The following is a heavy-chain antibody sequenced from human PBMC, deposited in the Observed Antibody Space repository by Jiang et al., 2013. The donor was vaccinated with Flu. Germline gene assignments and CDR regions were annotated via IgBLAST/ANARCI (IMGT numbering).Heavy chain of an antibody. Sequence: SISSYVLELDPAAPTEGTGVDWVYLLQWEHQLQPSLKSRVTISVDTSKNQFSLKLSSVTAADTAVYYCARGVVRWGQWLVLPDAFDIWGQGTMVTVSS. V-gene: IGHV4-59*01. CDR1: SISSYV. J-gene: IGHJ3*02. CDR3: ARGVVRWGQWLVLPDAFDI. CDR2: LLQWEH. D-gene: IGHD6-19*01.